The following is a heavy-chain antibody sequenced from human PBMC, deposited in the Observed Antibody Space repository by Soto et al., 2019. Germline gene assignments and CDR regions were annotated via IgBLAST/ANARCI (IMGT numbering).Heavy chain of an antibody. D-gene: IGHD1-26*01. CDR1: GYTFSNYG. V-gene: IGHV1-18*01. J-gene: IGHJ4*02. Sequence: QVQLVQSGPEVKKPGASVKVSCKGSGYTFSNYGVTWVRQAPGQGLERLGWVSAYNRNTDYAPKFEDKSTMTIYTSTNTAYLELRGLKPDETAVYYCARERRWEPVLYWGEGTL. CDR2: VSAYNRNT. CDR3: ARERRWEPVLY.